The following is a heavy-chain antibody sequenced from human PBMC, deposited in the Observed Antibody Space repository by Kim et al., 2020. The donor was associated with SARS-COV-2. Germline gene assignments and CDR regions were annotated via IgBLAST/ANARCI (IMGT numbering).Heavy chain of an antibody. CDR2: IYHSGST. Sequence: SETLSLTCTVSGYSISSGYYWGWIRQPPGKGLEWNGSIYHSGSTYYNPSLKSRVTISVDTSKNQFSLKLSSVTAADTAVYYCARAGSGSYFAGGYWGQGT. CDR1: GYSISSGYY. D-gene: IGHD3-10*01. V-gene: IGHV4-38-2*02. CDR3: ARAGSGSYFAGGY. J-gene: IGHJ4*02.